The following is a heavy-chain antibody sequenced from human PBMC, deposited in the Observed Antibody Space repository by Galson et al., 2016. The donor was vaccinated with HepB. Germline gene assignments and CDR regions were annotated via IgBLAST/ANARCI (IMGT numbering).Heavy chain of an antibody. J-gene: IGHJ6*04. D-gene: IGHD3-16*01. CDR2: ISLSGGSR. V-gene: IGHV3-23*01. CDR3: GRGSTAPDV. CDR1: GFTFSSYG. Sequence: SLRLSCAASGFTFSSYGMTWVRQAPGKGLEDVSRISLSGGSRDYAESVKGRFTISRDKSRSTSFLQLNSRRAEDTGVYYCGRGSTAPDVWGKGTTVTVSS.